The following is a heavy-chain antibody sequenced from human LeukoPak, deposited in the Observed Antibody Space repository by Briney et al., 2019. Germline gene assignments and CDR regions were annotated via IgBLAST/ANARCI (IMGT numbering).Heavy chain of an antibody. V-gene: IGHV4-34*01. CDR1: GGSFTSYY. CDR3: ARGPYSSDAGY. Sequence: SETLSLTCAVYGGSFTSYYWGWIRQPPGKGLEWIGEISHTGHTNYNPSLKSRVTMSVETSENQLSLILTSVTAADTAVYYCARGPYSSDAGYWGQGTLVTVSS. CDR2: ISHTGHT. J-gene: IGHJ4*02. D-gene: IGHD6-25*01.